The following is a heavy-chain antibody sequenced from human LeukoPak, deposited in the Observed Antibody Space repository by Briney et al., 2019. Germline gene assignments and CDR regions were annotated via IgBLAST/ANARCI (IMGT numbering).Heavy chain of an antibody. Sequence: SETLSLTCTVSGVSISSYYWSWIRQPPGKGLEWIGYIYYSGSTNYNPSLKSRVTISVDTSKKQFYLTLSSVTAADTAVYYCAKQYSGGWSDAFDIWGQGTMVTVSS. J-gene: IGHJ3*02. CDR1: GVSISSYY. D-gene: IGHD6-19*01. V-gene: IGHV4-59*12. CDR3: AKQYSGGWSDAFDI. CDR2: IYYSGST.